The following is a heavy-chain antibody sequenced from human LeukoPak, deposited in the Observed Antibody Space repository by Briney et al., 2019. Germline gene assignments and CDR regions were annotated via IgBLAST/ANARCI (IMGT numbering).Heavy chain of an antibody. CDR2: IYKSGST. CDR1: GASISTYY. CDR3: ARGRYYYGSGSYYNPHYYYGMDV. Sequence: SETLSLTCTVSGASISTYYWSWVRQPPGKGLEWIGYIYKSGSTKYNPSLKSRVTISVDTSKNQFSLKLSSVTAADTAVYYCARGRYYYGSGSYYNPHYYYGMDVWGQGTTVTVSS. V-gene: IGHV4-59*12. J-gene: IGHJ6*02. D-gene: IGHD3-10*01.